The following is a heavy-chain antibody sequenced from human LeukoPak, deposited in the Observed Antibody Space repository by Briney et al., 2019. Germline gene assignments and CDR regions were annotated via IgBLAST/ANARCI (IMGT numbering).Heavy chain of an antibody. CDR1: GGTFSSYA. CDR3: ASEGYSGYDPTYYFDY. CDR2: IIPIFGTA. V-gene: IGHV1-69*05. J-gene: IGHJ4*02. Sequence: GASVKVSCKASGGTFSSYAISWVRQSPGQGLEWKGGIIPIFGTANYAQKFQGRVTITTDESTSTAYMELSSLRSEDTAVYYCASEGYSGYDPTYYFDYWGQGTLVTVSS. D-gene: IGHD5-12*01.